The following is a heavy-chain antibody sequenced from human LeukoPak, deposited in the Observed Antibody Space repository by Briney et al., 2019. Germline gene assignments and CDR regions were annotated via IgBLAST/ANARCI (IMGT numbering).Heavy chain of an antibody. V-gene: IGHV3-7*03. CDR1: GFTFSSYA. D-gene: IGHD2-2*01. J-gene: IGHJ4*02. CDR3: AKDYPALGYCTSTTCSFFDY. CDR2: IKQDGSEK. Sequence: GGSLRLSCAASGFTFSSYAMHWVRQAPGKGLEWVANIKQDGSEKYYVDSVKGRFTISRDNAKNSLYLQMNSLRAEDTAVYYCAKDYPALGYCTSTTCSFFDYWGQGILVTVSS.